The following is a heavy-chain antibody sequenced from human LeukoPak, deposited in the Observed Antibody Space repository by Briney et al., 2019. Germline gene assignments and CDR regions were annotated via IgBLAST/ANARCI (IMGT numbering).Heavy chain of an antibody. CDR3: ARGSGTIFGVTDY. D-gene: IGHD3-3*01. Sequence: GGSLRLSCAVSGFTFSSYWMHWVRQAPGKGLVWVSRINSDGSSTSYADSVKGRFTISRDNAKNTLYLQMNSLRAEDTAVYYCARGSGTIFGVTDYWGQGTLVTVSS. J-gene: IGHJ4*02. CDR1: GFTFSSYW. CDR2: INSDGSST. V-gene: IGHV3-74*01.